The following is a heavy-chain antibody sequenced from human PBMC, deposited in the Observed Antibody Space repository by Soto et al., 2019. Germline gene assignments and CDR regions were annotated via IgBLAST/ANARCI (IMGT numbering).Heavy chain of an antibody. CDR3: ARDLGGQIWFFDX. V-gene: IGHV4-31*03. CDR1: GGSISSVGYY. J-gene: IGHJ4*02. CDR2: IYYSGST. D-gene: IGHD5-18*01. Sequence: PADTLSLTFTVSGGSISSVGYYWSWIRQHPGKGLELIGYIYYSGSTYYNPSLKSRVTISVDTSKNLFSLKLSSVTAADTAVYYCARDLGGQIWFFDXWGQGTLVTVSX.